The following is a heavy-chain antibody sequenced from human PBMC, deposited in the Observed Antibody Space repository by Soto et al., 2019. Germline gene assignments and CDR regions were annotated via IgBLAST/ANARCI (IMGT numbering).Heavy chain of an antibody. CDR3: AREPEGIAAALDY. D-gene: IGHD6-13*01. V-gene: IGHV3-21*01. CDR2: ISSSGSFI. CDR1: GFTFRTYG. Sequence: PGGSLRLSCAASGFTFRTYGMNWVRRAPGGGLEWVASISSSGSFIYYADSVKGRFTIPRDDAEKSLYLQMNSLRAEDTALYYCAREPEGIAAALDYWGQGTLVTVSS. J-gene: IGHJ4*02.